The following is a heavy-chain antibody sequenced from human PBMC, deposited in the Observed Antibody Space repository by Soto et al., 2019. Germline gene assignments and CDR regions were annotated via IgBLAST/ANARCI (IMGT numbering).Heavy chain of an antibody. CDR1: GGSISSYY. Sequence: QVQLQESGPGLVKPAETLSLTCTVSGGSISSYYWSWIRQPPGKGLEWIGYIYYSGSTNYNPSLQSRVTISVATSKNQFSLKLSSVTAADTAVYYCARRYGSFFDIWGQGTMVTVSS. D-gene: IGHD3-10*01. CDR2: IYYSGST. CDR3: ARRYGSFFDI. V-gene: IGHV4-59*08. J-gene: IGHJ3*02.